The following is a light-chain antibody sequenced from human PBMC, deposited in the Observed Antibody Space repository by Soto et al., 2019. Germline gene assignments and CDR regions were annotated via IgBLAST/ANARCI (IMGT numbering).Light chain of an antibody. CDR3: EHYNNWPPGT. V-gene: IGKV3-15*01. Sequence: EIVMTQSPATLSVSPGERATLSCRASQSVSSNLAWYQQKPGQAPRLLIYGASTRATGIPARFSGSGSGTDFTLPISSLQSEDLAVFYGEHYNNWPPGTFGQGTRVEIK. CDR1: QSVSSN. J-gene: IGKJ1*01. CDR2: GAS.